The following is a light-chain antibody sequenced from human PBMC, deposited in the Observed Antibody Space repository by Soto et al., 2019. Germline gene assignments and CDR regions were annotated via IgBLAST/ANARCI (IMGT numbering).Light chain of an antibody. CDR1: SSDVGGYNY. CDR2: DVT. V-gene: IGLV2-14*03. CDR3: SSYTTSRTLV. Sequence: QSALAQPASVSGSHGQSITISCTGTSSDVGGYNYVSWYQQHPGKAPKLMIYDVTNRPSGISNRFSGSKSGNTASLTISGLQAEDEADYYCSSYTTSRTLVFGGGTKLTVL. J-gene: IGLJ2*01.